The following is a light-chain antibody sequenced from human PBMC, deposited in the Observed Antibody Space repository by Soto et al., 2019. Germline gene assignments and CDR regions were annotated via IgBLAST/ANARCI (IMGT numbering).Light chain of an antibody. J-gene: IGKJ5*01. CDR1: QNITNN. V-gene: IGKV1-33*01. CDR3: QQYYSYPIT. CDR2: HAS. Sequence: DIQMTQSPSSLSASTVERVTITCQASQNITNNLSWYQQKPGKAPNLLIYHASKLAKGVTSRFSGSGSGTDFTLTISCLQSEDFATYYCQQYYSYPITFGQGTRLEIK.